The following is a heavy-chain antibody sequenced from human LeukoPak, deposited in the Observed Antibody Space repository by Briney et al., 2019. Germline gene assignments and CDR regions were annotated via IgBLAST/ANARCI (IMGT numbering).Heavy chain of an antibody. CDR3: ARAGYTISSYRFDY. CDR1: GGSINSYW. V-gene: IGHV4-4*07. Sequence: PSETLSLTCSVSGGSINSYWWSWIRQPAGKGLEFIGRIYTTGMTNYNPSLESRLSMSVDTSKNKFSLELRSVTAADTAVYSCARAGYTISSYRFDYWGQGALVTVSS. CDR2: IYTTGMT. D-gene: IGHD3-16*02. J-gene: IGHJ4*02.